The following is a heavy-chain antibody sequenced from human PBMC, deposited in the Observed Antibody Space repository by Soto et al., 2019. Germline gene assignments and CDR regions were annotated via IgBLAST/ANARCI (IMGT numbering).Heavy chain of an antibody. J-gene: IGHJ5*02. D-gene: IGHD2-2*01. V-gene: IGHV4-34*01. CDR3: ARGGGDCSSTSCYGYWFDP. CDR2: INHSGST. Sequence: SETLSLTCAVYGGSFSGYYWSWIRQPPGKGLEWIGEINHSGSTNYNPSLKSRVTISVDTSKNQFSLKLSSVTAADTAVYYCARGGGDCSSTSCYGYWFDPGGQGTLVT. CDR1: GGSFSGYY.